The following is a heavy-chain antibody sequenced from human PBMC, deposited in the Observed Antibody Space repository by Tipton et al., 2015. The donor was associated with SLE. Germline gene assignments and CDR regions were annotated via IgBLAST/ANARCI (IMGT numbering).Heavy chain of an antibody. CDR2: INYSGST. Sequence: TLSLTCAVYGGSFSGYYWSWIRQPPGKGLEWIGEINYSGSTNYNPSLKSRVTISVDTSKNQFPLKLSSVTAADTAVYYCARDDSGSPDYWGQGTLVTVSS. V-gene: IGHV4-34*01. CDR1: GGSFSGYY. J-gene: IGHJ4*02. D-gene: IGHD1-26*01. CDR3: ARDDSGSPDY.